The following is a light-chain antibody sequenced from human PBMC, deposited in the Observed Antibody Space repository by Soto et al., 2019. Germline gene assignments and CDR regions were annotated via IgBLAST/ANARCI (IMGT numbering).Light chain of an antibody. J-gene: IGKJ4*01. CDR3: QQIISFPPT. V-gene: IGKV1-12*01. Sequence: DIQMTQSPSSVSASVGDRVTITCRASQGVSIWLAWYQQKPGKAPNLLIYAASSLRSGVPSRFSGSGSGTGFALTISSLQPEDFATYYWQQIISFPPTFGGGTKVEIK. CDR1: QGVSIW. CDR2: AAS.